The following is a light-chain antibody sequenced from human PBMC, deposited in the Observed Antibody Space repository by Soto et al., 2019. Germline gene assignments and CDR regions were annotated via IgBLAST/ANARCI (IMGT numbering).Light chain of an antibody. J-gene: IGKJ2*01. CDR1: QSISSW. V-gene: IGKV1-5*03. Sequence: DIPMTQSPSTLSASVGDRVTITCRASQSISSWLAWYQQKPGKAPKLLIYKASSLESGVPSRFSGSGSGTEFTLTISSLQPDDFATYYCQQYNSYSRYTFGQGTKLDIK. CDR2: KAS. CDR3: QQYNSYSRYT.